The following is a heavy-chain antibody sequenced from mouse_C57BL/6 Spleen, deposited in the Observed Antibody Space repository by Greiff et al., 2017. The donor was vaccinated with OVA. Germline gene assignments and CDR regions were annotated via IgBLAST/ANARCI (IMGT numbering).Heavy chain of an antibody. Sequence: EVKVVESGEGLVKPGGSLKLSCAASGFTFSSYAMSWVRQTPEKRLEWVAYISSGGDYIYYADTVKGRFTISRDNARNTLYLQMSSLESEDTAMYYCTRDGDLLWSNYYAMDYWGQGTSVTVSS. J-gene: IGHJ4*01. CDR2: ISSGGDYI. CDR1: GFTFSSYA. D-gene: IGHD2-1*01. CDR3: TRDGDLLWSNYYAMDY. V-gene: IGHV5-9-1*02.